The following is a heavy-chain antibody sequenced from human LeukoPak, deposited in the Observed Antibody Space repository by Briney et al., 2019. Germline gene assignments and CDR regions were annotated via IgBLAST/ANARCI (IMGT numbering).Heavy chain of an antibody. CDR2: INPNSSVT. J-gene: IGHJ6*02. CDR3: ARDSPFIVATTLGPRRDGYNGYGMDV. D-gene: IGHD5-24*01. Sequence: GASVKVSCKASGYTYTGHYVHWLRQAPGQGLEWMAWINPNSSVTNFAQKFQGRATLTRDTSISTAYMELSRLTSDDTAIYYCARDSPFIVATTLGPRRDGYNGYGMDVWGQGTTVTVSS. V-gene: IGHV1-2*02. CDR1: GYTYTGHY.